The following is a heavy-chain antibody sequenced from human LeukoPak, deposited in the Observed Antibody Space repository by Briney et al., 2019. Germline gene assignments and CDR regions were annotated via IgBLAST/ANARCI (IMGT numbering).Heavy chain of an antibody. D-gene: IGHD2-8*01. J-gene: IGHJ5*02. V-gene: IGHV3-21*01. Sequence: PGGSLRLSCAASGFTFSSYSMNWVRQAPGKGLEWVSSISSSSSYIYYADSVKGRFTISRDNAKNSLYLQMNSLRAEDTAVYYCARGRMVSNNWFDPWGQGTLVTVSS. CDR3: ARGRMVSNNWFDP. CDR1: GFTFSSYS. CDR2: ISSSSSYI.